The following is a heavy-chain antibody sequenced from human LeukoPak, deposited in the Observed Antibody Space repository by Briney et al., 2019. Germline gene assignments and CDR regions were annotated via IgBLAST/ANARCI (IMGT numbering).Heavy chain of an antibody. CDR1: GGSFSGYY. V-gene: IGHV4-34*01. D-gene: IGHD3-3*01. CDR3: ARRGYYTPAGDY. CDR2: INHSGST. J-gene: IGHJ4*02. Sequence: SETLSLTCAVYGGSFSGYYWSWIRQPPGKGLEWIGEINHSGSTNYNPSLKSRATISVDTSKNQFSLKLSSVTAADTAVYYCARRGYYTPAGDYWGQATLVTVSS.